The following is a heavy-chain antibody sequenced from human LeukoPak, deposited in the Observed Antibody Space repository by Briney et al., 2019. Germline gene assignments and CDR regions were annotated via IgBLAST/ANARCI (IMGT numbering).Heavy chain of an antibody. CDR2: IYYSGSP. CDR1: GGSISSYY. V-gene: IGHV4-59*12. J-gene: IGHJ5*02. D-gene: IGHD3-10*01. CDR3: ARGGYYGSGNDFRFDP. Sequence: PSETLSLTCTGSGGSISSYYWSWIRQPPGKGLEWIGYIYYSGSPNYKPSVKSRVTISVETSKNQFSLKLSPVTPADPAVFYCARGGYYGSGNDFRFDPWGQGTLVTVSS.